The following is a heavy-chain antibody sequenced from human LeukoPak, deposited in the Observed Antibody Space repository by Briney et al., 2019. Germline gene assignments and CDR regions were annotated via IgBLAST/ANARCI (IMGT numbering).Heavy chain of an antibody. D-gene: IGHD1-26*01. J-gene: IGHJ5*02. Sequence: GGSLRLSCAASGFSFSTYSMNWVRQAPGKGLEWVSSINSDSIWIYYADSVRGRFTISRDNARNSLYLQMNSLRVEDTAVYYCARDAGGRTQREGWFDPWGQGTLVTVSS. CDR3: ARDAGGRTQREGWFDP. CDR2: INSDSIWI. V-gene: IGHV3-21*01. CDR1: GFSFSTYS.